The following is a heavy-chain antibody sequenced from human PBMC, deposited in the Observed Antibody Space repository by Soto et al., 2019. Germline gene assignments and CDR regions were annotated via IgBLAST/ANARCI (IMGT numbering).Heavy chain of an antibody. J-gene: IGHJ4*02. CDR3: ARDLLLYGSGSYDY. Sequence: GGSLRLSCASSGFILSSYGMSWVRQAPGKGLEWVAVIWYDGSKKHYADAVKGRFTISRDNSKNTLYLQMNSLRDEDTAVYYCARDLLLYGSGSYDYWGQGALVTVSS. CDR2: IWYDGSKK. D-gene: IGHD3-10*01. CDR1: GFILSSYG. V-gene: IGHV3-33*07.